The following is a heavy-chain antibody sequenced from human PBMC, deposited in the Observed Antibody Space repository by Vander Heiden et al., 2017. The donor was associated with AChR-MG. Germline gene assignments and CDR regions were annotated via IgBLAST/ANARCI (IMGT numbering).Heavy chain of an antibody. Sequence: QVQLVQSGAEVKKPGASVKVSCEASGYTFTSYGISWVRQAPGQGLEWMGWISAYNGNTNYAQKLQGRVTMTTDTSTSTAYMELRSLRSDDTAVYYCASVVVPAAMPYYYYMDVWGKGTTVTVSS. J-gene: IGHJ6*03. D-gene: IGHD2-2*01. CDR2: ISAYNGNT. V-gene: IGHV1-18*01. CDR1: GYTFTSYG. CDR3: ASVVVPAAMPYYYYMDV.